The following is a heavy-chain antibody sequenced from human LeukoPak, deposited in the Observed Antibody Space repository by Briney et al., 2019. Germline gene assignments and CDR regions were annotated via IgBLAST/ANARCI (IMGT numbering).Heavy chain of an antibody. V-gene: IGHV3-30*04. D-gene: IGHD3-16*01. J-gene: IGHJ4*02. Sequence: GRSLRLSCAASGFTFSNYAMHWVRQAPGKGLEWVAVISYDGSNKYYADSVKGRFTISRDNAKNSLFLQMNSLRAEDTAVYYCARTLRGGGALDYWGQGTLVTVSS. CDR3: ARTLRGGGALDY. CDR1: GFTFSNYA. CDR2: ISYDGSNK.